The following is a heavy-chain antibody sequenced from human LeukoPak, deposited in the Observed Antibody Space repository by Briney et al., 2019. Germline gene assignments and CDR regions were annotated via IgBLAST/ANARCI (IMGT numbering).Heavy chain of an antibody. CDR3: ARQAIAAAGTSDY. D-gene: IGHD6-13*01. CDR1: GGSISTGSYY. Sequence: SETLSLTCTVSGGSISTGSYYWGWIRQPPGKGLEWIGSIYYSGSTYYNPSLKSRVTISVDTSKNQFSLKLSSVTAADTAVYYCARQAIAAAGTSDYWGQGTLVTVSS. J-gene: IGHJ4*02. CDR2: IYYSGST. V-gene: IGHV4-39*01.